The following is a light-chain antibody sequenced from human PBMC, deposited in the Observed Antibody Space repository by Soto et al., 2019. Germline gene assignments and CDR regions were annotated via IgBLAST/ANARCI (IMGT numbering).Light chain of an antibody. V-gene: IGLV2-8*01. J-gene: IGLJ2*01. Sequence: QPVLAQPPSASGSPGQSVTISCTGTSSDIGAYEYVSWYQQHPGKAPKLLIYEVNKRPSGVPDRFSGSKSGNTASLIISGLQAEDEADYYCCSHAGNHVVFGGGTKLTVL. CDR2: EVN. CDR1: SSDIGAYEY. CDR3: CSHAGNHVV.